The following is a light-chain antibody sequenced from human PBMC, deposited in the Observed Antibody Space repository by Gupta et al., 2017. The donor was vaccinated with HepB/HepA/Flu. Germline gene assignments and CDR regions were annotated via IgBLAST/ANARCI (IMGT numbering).Light chain of an antibody. Sequence: QSVLTQPPSASGTPGQRVTISCSGRSSHIGSNTVNWYQQLPGTAPNLLIYSNNQRPSGVPDRFSGSKSGTSASLAISGLQAEDEADYYCAAWDDSLNGLVFGGGTKLTVL. CDR2: SNN. V-gene: IGLV1-44*01. J-gene: IGLJ2*01. CDR1: SSHIGSNT. CDR3: AAWDDSLNGLV.